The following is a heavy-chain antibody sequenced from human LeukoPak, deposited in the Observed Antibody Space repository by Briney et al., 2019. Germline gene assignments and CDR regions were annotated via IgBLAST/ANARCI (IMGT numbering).Heavy chain of an antibody. CDR2: INPNSGGT. CDR3: ARAWWELDDAFDI. D-gene: IGHD1-26*01. Sequence: ASVKVSCKASGYTFTCYYMHWVRQAPGQGLEWMGWINPNSGGTNYAQKFQGRVTMTRDTSISTAYMELSRLRSDDTAVYYCARAWWELDDAFDIWGQGTMVTVSS. CDR1: GYTFTCYY. J-gene: IGHJ3*02. V-gene: IGHV1-2*02.